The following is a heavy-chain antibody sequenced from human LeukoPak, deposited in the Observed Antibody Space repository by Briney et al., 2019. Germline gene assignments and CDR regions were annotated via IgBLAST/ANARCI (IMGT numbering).Heavy chain of an antibody. J-gene: IGHJ6*02. CDR3: ARDGYSSSSDENRYGMDV. CDR2: IGTAGDT. Sequence: GGSLRLSCAASGFTFSSYDMPWVRQATGKGLEWVSAIGTAGDTYYPGSVKGRFTISRENAKNSLYLQMNSLRAGDTAVYYCARDGYSSSSDENRYGMDVWGQGTTVTVSS. V-gene: IGHV3-13*01. CDR1: GFTFSSYD. D-gene: IGHD6-13*01.